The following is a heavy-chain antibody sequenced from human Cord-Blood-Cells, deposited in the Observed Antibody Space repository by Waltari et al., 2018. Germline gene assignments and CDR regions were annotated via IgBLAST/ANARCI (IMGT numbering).Heavy chain of an antibody. Sequence: QVQLQESGPGLVKPSETLSLTCAVSGYSISSGYYWGWIRQPPGKGLEWIGSIYHSRSTYYTPSLKSRGTISVDTAKNQFSLKLSSVTAAETAVYYCARGGNSSVVVPAAMWFDPWGQGTLVTVSS. CDR2: IYHSRST. V-gene: IGHV4-38-2*01. D-gene: IGHD2-2*01. J-gene: IGHJ5*02. CDR1: GYSISSGYY. CDR3: ARGGNSSVVVPAAMWFDP.